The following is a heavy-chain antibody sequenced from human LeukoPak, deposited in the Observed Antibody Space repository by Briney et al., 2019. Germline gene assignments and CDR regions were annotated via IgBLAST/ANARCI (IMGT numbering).Heavy chain of an antibody. J-gene: IGHJ4*02. CDR2: IYSDGSSP. CDR3: ARGYYYDSSGYYPQGFDY. CDR1: GFTFSSYA. V-gene: IGHV3-74*01. Sequence: GGSLRLSCAASGFTFSSYALSWVRQAPGKGLVWVSRIYSDGSSPSYADSVKGRFTISRDNAKNTLYLQMNSLRAEDTAVYYCARGYYYDSSGYYPQGFDYWGQGTLVTVSS. D-gene: IGHD3-22*01.